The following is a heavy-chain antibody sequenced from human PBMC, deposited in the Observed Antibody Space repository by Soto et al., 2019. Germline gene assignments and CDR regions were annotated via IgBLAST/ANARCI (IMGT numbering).Heavy chain of an antibody. CDR1: GDSISNYY. CDR3: ARQHNWGGYGFDI. CDR2: IYYSGST. V-gene: IGHV4-59*01. Sequence: SETLSLTCSVSGDSISNYYWSWIRQPPGKGLEWIGYIYYSGSTSYNPSLKSRVTISVDTSKNQFSLKLISVTAADTAVYYCARQHNWGGYGFDIWDQGTMVTVSS. D-gene: IGHD7-27*01. J-gene: IGHJ3*02.